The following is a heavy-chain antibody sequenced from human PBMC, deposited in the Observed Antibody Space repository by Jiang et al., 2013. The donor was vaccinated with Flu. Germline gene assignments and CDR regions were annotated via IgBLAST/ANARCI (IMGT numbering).Heavy chain of an antibody. CDR3: ARAGITVFGVVRGAFDI. Sequence: PGLVKPSQTLSLTCTVSGGSVSSGSYYWSWIRQPAGKGLEWIGRIYTSGSANYNPSLKSRVTIWLDTSKKQFSLRLSSVTAGDTAVYYCARAGITVFGVVRGAFDIWGQGTTGHRLS. CDR1: GGSVSSGSYY. V-gene: IGHV4-61*02. CDR2: IYTSGSA. D-gene: IGHD3-3*01. J-gene: IGHJ3*02.